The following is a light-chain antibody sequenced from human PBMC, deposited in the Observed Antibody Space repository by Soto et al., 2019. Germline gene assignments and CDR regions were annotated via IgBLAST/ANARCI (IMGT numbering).Light chain of an antibody. CDR3: QQSSSTPYS. CDR1: QNIRNY. Sequence: DIQMTQSPSSLSASVGDRVTITCWASQNIRNYLNWYQQTPGKAPKLLIYAAYNLQGGVPSRFSGSGSGADFTLTISSLQPEDSATYYCQQSSSTPYSFGQGTKLQIK. CDR2: AAY. J-gene: IGKJ2*03. V-gene: IGKV1-39*01.